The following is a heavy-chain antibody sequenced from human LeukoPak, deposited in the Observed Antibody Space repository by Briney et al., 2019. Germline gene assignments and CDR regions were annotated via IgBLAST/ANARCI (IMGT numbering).Heavy chain of an antibody. D-gene: IGHD3-22*01. CDR3: AKSWNYYDSSGDDALDI. CDR1: GFTFSDYG. J-gene: IGHJ3*02. V-gene: IGHV3-23*01. Sequence: GGSLRLSCAAAGFTFSDYGMNWVRQAPGKGLEWVSGISGSGISTYYADSVKGRFTISRDNSKNTLYLQMNSLRVEDTAVYYCAKSWNYYDSSGDDALDIWGQGTMVTASS. CDR2: ISGSGIST.